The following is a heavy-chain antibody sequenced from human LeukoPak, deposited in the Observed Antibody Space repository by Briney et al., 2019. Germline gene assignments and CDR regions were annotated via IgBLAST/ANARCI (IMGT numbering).Heavy chain of an antibody. Sequence: GLDCFSSISSRSTYIYYADSVKGRFTISRDNAKNSLYLQMNSLRAEDTAVYYCARGVSAPDYWGQGTLVTVSS. D-gene: IGHD3-10*01. CDR3: ARGVSAPDY. V-gene: IGHV3-21*01. CDR2: ISSRSTYI. J-gene: IGHJ4*02.